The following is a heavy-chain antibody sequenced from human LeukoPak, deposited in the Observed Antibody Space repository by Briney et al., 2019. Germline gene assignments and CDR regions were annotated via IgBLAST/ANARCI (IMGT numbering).Heavy chain of an antibody. Sequence: ASQTLSLTCTVSGGSISSYYWSWIRQPPGKGLEWIGYIYYSGSTNYNPSLKSRVTISVDTSKNQFSLKLSSVTAADTAVYYCARHDWGSGYGGNHWFDPWGQGTLVTVSS. D-gene: IGHD4-23*01. CDR1: GGSISSYY. V-gene: IGHV4-59*08. CDR3: ARHDWGSGYGGNHWFDP. J-gene: IGHJ5*02. CDR2: IYYSGST.